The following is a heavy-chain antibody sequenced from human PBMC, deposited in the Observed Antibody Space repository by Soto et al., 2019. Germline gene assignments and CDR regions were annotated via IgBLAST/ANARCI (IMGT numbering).Heavy chain of an antibody. V-gene: IGHV3-11*01. CDR2: IESRGRTI. CDR3: VRPAARNHFDF. D-gene: IGHD6-6*01. Sequence: QVQLVESGGGLVKPGGSLRLSCAASGFTFSDYHMSWIRQAPGKGLEWVSFIESRGRTISYADSVKGRFTISRDNAKNSLFLPINSPRAEDPAVYYCVRPAARNHFDFWGQGTLLTVSS. J-gene: IGHJ4*02. CDR1: GFTFSDYH.